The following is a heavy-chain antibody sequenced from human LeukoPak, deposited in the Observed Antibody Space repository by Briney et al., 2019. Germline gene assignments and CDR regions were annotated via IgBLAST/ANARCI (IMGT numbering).Heavy chain of an antibody. Sequence: ASVKVSCKASGGTFSSYAISWVRQAPGQGLEWMGGIIPIFGTANYAQKFQGRVTITADESTSTAYMELSSLRSEDTAVYYCARSQRAGDQWSFDYWGREPWSPSPQ. J-gene: IGHJ4*02. CDR1: GGTFSSYA. CDR2: IIPIFGTA. D-gene: IGHD2-8*01. V-gene: IGHV1-69*13. CDR3: ARSQRAGDQWSFDY.